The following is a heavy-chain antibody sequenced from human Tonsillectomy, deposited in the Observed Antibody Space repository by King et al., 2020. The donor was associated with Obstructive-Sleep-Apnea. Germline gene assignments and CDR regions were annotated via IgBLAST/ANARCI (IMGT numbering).Heavy chain of an antibody. CDR2: VWDDVQQR. CDR3: ARTPGQLIFYFDY. D-gene: IGHD1-1*01. V-gene: IGHV3-33*01. J-gene: IGHJ4*02. Sequence: VQLVESGGGVVQPGKSLRLSCAASGFSFSNCCMHWVRHAPGKGLEWVAVVWDDVQQRYYADSVKGRFTMSRDTSQNTLYLRMGSLRAEDTAVYYCARTPGQLIFYFDYWGRGTPVTVSS. CDR1: GFSFSNCC.